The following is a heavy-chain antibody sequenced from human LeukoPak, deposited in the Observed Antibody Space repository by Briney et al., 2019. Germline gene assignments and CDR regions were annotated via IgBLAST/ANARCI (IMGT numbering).Heavy chain of an antibody. CDR3: ARGRYCSSTSCSDFHY. Sequence: ASVKVSCKASGYAFTDYYMHWVRQAPGQGLEWMGWINPNSGDTNYPQKFQGRVTMTRDTSISTAYMELSSMRSDDTAAYYCARGRYCSSTSCSDFHYWGQGTLVTVSS. CDR2: INPNSGDT. CDR1: GYAFTDYY. D-gene: IGHD2-2*01. V-gene: IGHV1-2*02. J-gene: IGHJ4*02.